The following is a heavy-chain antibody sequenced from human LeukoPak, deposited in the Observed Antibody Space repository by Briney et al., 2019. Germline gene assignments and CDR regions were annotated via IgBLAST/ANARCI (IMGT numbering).Heavy chain of an antibody. J-gene: IGHJ4*02. CDR3: AREAGGDYVSD. D-gene: IGHD4-17*01. CDR2: IYSGGST. Sequence: GGSLRLSCAASGFTVSSNYMSWVRQAPGKGLEWVSVIYSGGSTYYSDSVKGRFTISRDNSKNTLYLQMNSLRAEDTAVYYCAREAGGDYVSDWGQGTLVTVSS. V-gene: IGHV3-66*01. CDR1: GFTVSSNY.